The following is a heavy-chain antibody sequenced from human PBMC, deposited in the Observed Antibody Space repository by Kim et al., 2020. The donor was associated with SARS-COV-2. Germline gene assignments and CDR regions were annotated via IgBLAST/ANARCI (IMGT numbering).Heavy chain of an antibody. CDR2: LHSNGGT. J-gene: IGHJ4*02. V-gene: IGHV3-53*01. Sequence: GGSLRLSCAVSGITVSSKHMNWVRQAPGKGLEWVSSLHSNGGTNYADSVKGRFTISRDISENTLYLQINSLRAEDTAIYYCVRFDSWGQGTLVTASS. CDR3: VRFDS. CDR1: GITVSSKH.